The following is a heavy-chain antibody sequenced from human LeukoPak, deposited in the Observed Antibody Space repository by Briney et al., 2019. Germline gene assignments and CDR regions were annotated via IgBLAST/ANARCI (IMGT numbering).Heavy chain of an antibody. V-gene: IGHV4-4*07. CDR2: IYASGST. CDR3: ARVAQYHDSSGYYHYYFDY. CDR1: AVSISSYY. D-gene: IGHD3-22*01. Sequence: SETLSLTCTVSAVSISSYYWSWIRQPAGKGLEWIGRIYASGSTNYNPSLKSRVTMSVDTSKNQFSLKLSSVTAADTAVYYCARVAQYHDSSGYYHYYFDYWGRGTLVTVSS. J-gene: IGHJ4*02.